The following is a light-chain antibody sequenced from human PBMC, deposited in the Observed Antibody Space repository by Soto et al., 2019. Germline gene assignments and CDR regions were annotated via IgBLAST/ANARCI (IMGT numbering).Light chain of an antibody. J-gene: IGLJ2*01. V-gene: IGLV2-23*02. CDR1: SSDVGSYNL. CDR2: EVS. CDR3: CSYAGNYTLI. Sequence: QSALTQPASVSGSPGQSITISCTGASSDVGSYNLVSWYQQHPGKAPKLMIYEVSTRPSGVSNRFSGSKSGSTASLTISGLQAEDEADYYCCSYAGNYTLIFGGGTKLTVL.